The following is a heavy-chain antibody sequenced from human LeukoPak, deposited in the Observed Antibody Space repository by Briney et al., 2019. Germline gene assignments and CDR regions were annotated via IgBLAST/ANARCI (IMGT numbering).Heavy chain of an antibody. D-gene: IGHD3-22*01. V-gene: IGHV4-34*01. CDR2: INLSGST. CDR1: GGSFSGYY. J-gene: IGHJ5*02. CDR3: PGVSYYVSSGYYRGPKWFDP. Sequence: SETLSLTFAVYGGSFSGYYWSWIRQPPGKGLERFGEINLSGSTNYNPSLTSPVSISVATAKNQFSLKLSSGSTADTLMYFCPGVSYYVSSGYYRGPKWFDPWGEGTLVTVSS.